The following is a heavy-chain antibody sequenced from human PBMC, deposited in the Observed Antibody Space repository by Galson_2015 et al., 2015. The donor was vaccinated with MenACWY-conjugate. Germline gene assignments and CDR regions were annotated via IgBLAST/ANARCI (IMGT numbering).Heavy chain of an antibody. CDR1: GITLGGYW. J-gene: IGHJ4*02. CDR2: SNSAATRI. CDR3: VREAVNCPKGGWYMATFGH. Sequence: ALRLSGAASGITLGGYWMHWVRHAPGEGLVWVSRSNSAATRIRSADSVQGRFTFSRDNAKNTLTLQMNSLRAEGKGVYYCVREAVNCPKGGWYMATFGHWGQGTLGAVSS. D-gene: IGHD6-19*01. V-gene: IGHV3-74*01.